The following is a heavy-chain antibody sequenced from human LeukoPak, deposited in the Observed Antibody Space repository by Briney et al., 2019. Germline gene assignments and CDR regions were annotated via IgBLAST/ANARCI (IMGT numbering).Heavy chain of an antibody. CDR1: GFTFSSYE. V-gene: IGHV3-48*03. CDR3: AKEGIIAVVGTWFDY. D-gene: IGHD6-19*01. Sequence: GGSLRLSCAASGFTFSSYEMNWVRQAPGKGLQWVSYISSSGNTIYYADSVKGRFTISRDNAKNSLYLQMNSLRAEDTAVYYCAKEGIIAVVGTWFDYWGQGTQLTVSS. CDR2: ISSSGNTI. J-gene: IGHJ4*02.